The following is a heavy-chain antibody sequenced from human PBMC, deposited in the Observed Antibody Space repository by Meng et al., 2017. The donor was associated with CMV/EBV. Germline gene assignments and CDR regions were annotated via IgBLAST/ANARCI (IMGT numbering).Heavy chain of an antibody. Sequence: ASVKVSCKASGYTFTSYAMNWVRQAPGQGLEWMGWINTNTGNPTYAQGFTGRFVFSLDTSVSTAYLQICSLKAEDTAVYYCARDGGREQLASTLDYHYYYGMDVWGQGTTVTVSS. J-gene: IGHJ6*02. CDR1: GYTFTSYA. V-gene: IGHV7-4-1*01. CDR3: ARDGGREQLASTLDYHYYYGMDV. D-gene: IGHD6-6*01. CDR2: INTNTGNP.